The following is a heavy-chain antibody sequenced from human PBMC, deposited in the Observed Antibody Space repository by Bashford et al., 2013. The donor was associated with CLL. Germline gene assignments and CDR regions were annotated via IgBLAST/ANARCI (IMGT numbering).Heavy chain of an antibody. Sequence: SVKVSCKASGGSFSYYALSWVRQAPGQGLEWMGGIIPIYGTADYAQKFQGRVTIMADESTTTAYMELSSLRSEDTAVYYCAKAGYGSGRYSAVNYYAMDVWGQGTTVTVSS. CDR3: AKAGYGSGRYSAVNYYAMDV. D-gene: IGHD3-10*01. CDR2: IIPIYGTA. CDR1: GGSFSYYA. J-gene: IGHJ6*02. V-gene: IGHV1-69*13.